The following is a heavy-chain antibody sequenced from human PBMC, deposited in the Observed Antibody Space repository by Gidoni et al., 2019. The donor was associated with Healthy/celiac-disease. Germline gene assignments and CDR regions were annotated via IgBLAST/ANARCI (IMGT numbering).Heavy chain of an antibody. CDR3: ARGGYCSSTSCYEPVYYFDY. CDR1: GFTVSSNY. J-gene: IGHJ4*02. CDR2: IYSGGST. Sequence: EVQLVESGGGLVQPGGSLRLSCAASGFTVSSNYMSWVRQAPGKGLEWVSVIYSGGSTYYADSVKGRFTISRDNSKNTLYLQMNSLRAEDTAVYYCARGGYCSSTSCYEPVYYFDYWGQGTLVTVSS. V-gene: IGHV3-66*01. D-gene: IGHD2-2*01.